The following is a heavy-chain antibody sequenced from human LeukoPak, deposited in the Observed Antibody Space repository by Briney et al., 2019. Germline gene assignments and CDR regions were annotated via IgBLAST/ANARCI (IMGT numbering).Heavy chain of an antibody. CDR2: IYHSGST. CDR3: ARHPGRVAAAGKEVWYYFDY. CDR1: GGSISSGGYY. J-gene: IGHJ4*02. D-gene: IGHD6-13*01. V-gene: IGHV4-30-2*01. Sequence: SQTLSLTCTVSGGSISSGGYYWSWIRQPPGKGLEWIGYIYHSGSTYYNPSLKSRVTISVDRSKNQFSLKLSSVTAADTAVYYCARHPGRVAAAGKEVWYYFDYWGQGTLVTVSS.